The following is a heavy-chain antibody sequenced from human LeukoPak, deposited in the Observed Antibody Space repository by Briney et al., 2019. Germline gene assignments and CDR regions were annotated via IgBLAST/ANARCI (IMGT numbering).Heavy chain of an antibody. D-gene: IGHD3-10*01. CDR2: ISSSSSTI. Sequence: GGSLRLSCAASGFTFSSYSMTWVRQAPGKGLEWVSYISSSSSTIYYADSVKGRFTISRDNAKNSLYLQMNSLRAEDTAVYYCARGRVITMVRGVLVYWGQGTLVTVSS. CDR3: ARGRVITMVRGVLVY. J-gene: IGHJ4*02. V-gene: IGHV3-48*01. CDR1: GFTFSSYS.